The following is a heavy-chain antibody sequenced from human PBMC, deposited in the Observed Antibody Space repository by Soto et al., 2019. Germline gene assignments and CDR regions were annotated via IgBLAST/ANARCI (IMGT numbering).Heavy chain of an antibody. D-gene: IGHD1-26*01. CDR2: IYYSGST. CDR3: ASRGAAEYFQH. V-gene: IGHV4-30-4*01. J-gene: IGHJ1*01. Sequence: SETLSLTCTVSGGSISSGDYYWSWIRQPPGKGLEWIGYIYYSGSTYYNPSLKSRVTISVDTSKNQFSLKLSSVTAADTAVYYCASRGAAEYFQHWGQGTLVTVSS. CDR1: GGSISSGDYY.